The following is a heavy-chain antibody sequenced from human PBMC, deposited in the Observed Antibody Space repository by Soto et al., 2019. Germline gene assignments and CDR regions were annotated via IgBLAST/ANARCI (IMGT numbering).Heavy chain of an antibody. CDR2: IWYDGSNK. CDR1: GFTFNNYG. D-gene: IGHD1-26*01. V-gene: IGHV3-33*01. CDR3: ARERRRYSGTYGYFDY. J-gene: IGHJ4*02. Sequence: QVQLVESGGGVVQPGRSLRLSCAASGFTFNNYGMHWVRQAPGKGLDWVAVIWYDGSNKYYADSVKGRFTVSRDNSKSTLYLQMDSLRAEDTAVYYCARERRRYSGTYGYFDYWGQGTLVTVSS.